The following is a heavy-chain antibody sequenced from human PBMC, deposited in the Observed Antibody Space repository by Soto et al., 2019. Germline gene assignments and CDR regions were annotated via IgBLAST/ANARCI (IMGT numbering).Heavy chain of an antibody. J-gene: IGHJ4*02. Sequence: SETLSLTCTVSGGSISSSSYYWSWIRQHPGKGLEWIGYIYYSGSTSYNPSLKSRVTISIDTSKNQFSLKLSSMSAADTAVYYCARDGGYGSGSYRFDYWGQGTLVTVSS. CDR2: IYYSGST. V-gene: IGHV4-31*03. D-gene: IGHD3-10*01. CDR3: ARDGGYGSGSYRFDY. CDR1: GGSISSSSYY.